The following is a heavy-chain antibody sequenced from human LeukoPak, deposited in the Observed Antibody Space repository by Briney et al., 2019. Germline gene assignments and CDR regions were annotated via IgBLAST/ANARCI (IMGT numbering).Heavy chain of an antibody. CDR1: GYTFTGYY. CDR2: INPNSGGT. J-gene: IGHJ4*02. D-gene: IGHD3-9*01. CDR3: AGEGLYDILTGYVDY. V-gene: IGHV1-2*02. Sequence: ASVKVSCKASGYTFTGYYMHWVRQAPGQGLEWMGWINPNSGGTNYAQKFQGRVTMTRDTSISTAYMELSRLRSDDTAVYYCAGEGLYDILTGYVDYWGQGTLVTVSS.